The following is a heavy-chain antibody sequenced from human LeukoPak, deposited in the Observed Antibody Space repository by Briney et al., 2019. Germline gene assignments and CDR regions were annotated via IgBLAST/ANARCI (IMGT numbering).Heavy chain of an antibody. CDR1: GSTFGNNG. Sequence: GGSLRLSCAASGSTFGNNGMSWVRQAPGKGLEWVSTIGASTKTYYADSVEGRFTISRDNSKNTLYLQMNSLRAEDTAVYYCARRGSTSGSQQGGFDYWGQGTLVTVSS. J-gene: IGHJ4*02. CDR3: ARRGSTSGSQQGGFDY. V-gene: IGHV3-23*01. CDR2: IGASTKT. D-gene: IGHD2-2*01.